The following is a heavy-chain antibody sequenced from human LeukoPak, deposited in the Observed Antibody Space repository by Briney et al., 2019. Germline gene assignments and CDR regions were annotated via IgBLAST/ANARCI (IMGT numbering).Heavy chain of an antibody. Sequence: GGSLRLSCAASGFTFSSYWMSWVRQAPGKGLEWVANIKQDGSEKYYVDSVKGRFTISRDNAKNSLYLQMNSLRAEDTAVYYCARDHDYGDYDTTPFHYWGQGTLVTVSS. V-gene: IGHV3-7*01. J-gene: IGHJ4*02. CDR2: IKQDGSEK. CDR1: GFTFSSYW. CDR3: ARDHDYGDYDTTPFHY. D-gene: IGHD4-17*01.